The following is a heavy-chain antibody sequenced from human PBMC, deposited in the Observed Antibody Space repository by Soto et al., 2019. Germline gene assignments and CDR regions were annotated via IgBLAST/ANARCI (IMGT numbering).Heavy chain of an antibody. Sequence: PGESLKISFKGSGYSFTSYWIGWVRQMPGKGLEWMGIIYPGDSDTRYSPSFQGQVTNSADKSISTAYLQWSSLEASDTAMYYCARHQTTVVTPKHFDYWGQGTLVTVSS. CDR2: IYPGDSDT. D-gene: IGHD4-17*01. J-gene: IGHJ4*02. V-gene: IGHV5-51*01. CDR3: ARHQTTVVTPKHFDY. CDR1: GYSFTSYW.